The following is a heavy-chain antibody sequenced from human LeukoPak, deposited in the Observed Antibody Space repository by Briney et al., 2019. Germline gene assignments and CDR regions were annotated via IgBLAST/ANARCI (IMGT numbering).Heavy chain of an antibody. CDR2: ITSSGGST. J-gene: IGHJ4*02. CDR3: ASTYYQYSSSYDY. D-gene: IGHD6-13*01. Sequence: GGSLRLSCAASGFTFSSYAMSWVRQAPGKGLEWVSTITSSGGSTYYADSVKGRFTIFRDNSKNTLSLQMSSLRSEDTAVYYCASTYYQYSSSYDYWGQGTLVTVSS. V-gene: IGHV3-23*01. CDR1: GFTFSSYA.